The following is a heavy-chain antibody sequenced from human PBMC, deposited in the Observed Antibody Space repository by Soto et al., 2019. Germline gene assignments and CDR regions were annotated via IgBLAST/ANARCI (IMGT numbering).Heavy chain of an antibody. V-gene: IGHV1-18*04. Sequence: ASVKVSCKAFGFIFNNYAISWVRQAPGQGLEWMGWISANSGNTNYAQKLQGRVTMTTDTSTSTASMELRSLRSDDTAVYYCATPGNYDISGRDCWGQGTLVTDSS. CDR2: ISANSGNT. J-gene: IGHJ4*02. D-gene: IGHD3-22*01. CDR1: GFIFNNYA. CDR3: ATPGNYDISGRDC.